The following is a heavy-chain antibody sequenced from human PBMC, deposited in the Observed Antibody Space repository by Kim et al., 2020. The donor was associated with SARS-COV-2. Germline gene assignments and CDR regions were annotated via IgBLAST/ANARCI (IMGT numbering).Heavy chain of an antibody. D-gene: IGHD6-6*01. J-gene: IGHJ1*01. Sequence: ASVKVSCKASGYTFTGYYMHWVRQAPGQGLEWMGRINPNSGGTNYAQKFQGRVTMTRDTSISTAYMELSRLRSDDTAVYYCAREEQLAEYFQHWGQGTLVTVSS. CDR3: AREEQLAEYFQH. CDR2: INPNSGGT. V-gene: IGHV1-2*06. CDR1: GYTFTGYY.